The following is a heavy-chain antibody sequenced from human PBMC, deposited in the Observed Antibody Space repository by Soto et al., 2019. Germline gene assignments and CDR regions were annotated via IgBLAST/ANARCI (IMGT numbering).Heavy chain of an antibody. V-gene: IGHV4-34*01. CDR2: INHSGST. CDR3: ARDDRRGTFDY. J-gene: IGHJ4*02. CDR1: GGSFSGYY. D-gene: IGHD2-15*01. Sequence: QVQLQQWGAGLLKPSETLSLTCAVYGGSFSGYYWSWIRQPPGKGLEWIGEINHSGSTNHNPSLKSRVTISVDTSKTQFSLKLSSVTAADTAVYYCARDDRRGTFDYWGQGTLVTVSS.